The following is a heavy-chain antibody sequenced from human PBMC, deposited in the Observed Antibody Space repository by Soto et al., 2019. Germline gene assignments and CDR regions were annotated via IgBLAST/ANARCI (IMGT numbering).Heavy chain of an antibody. CDR1: GGSISNSNW. CDR3: AAGSCSSSGCYWFDP. D-gene: IGHD2-2*01. Sequence: PWETLSLTCAVSGGSISNSNWWSWVRQPPGKGLEWIGNIYHSGSTNYNPSLKSRVTISIDKSNNQFSLQLSSVTAADTAVYYCAAGSCSSSGCYWFDPWGQGTLVTVSS. J-gene: IGHJ5*02. CDR2: IYHSGST. V-gene: IGHV4-4*02.